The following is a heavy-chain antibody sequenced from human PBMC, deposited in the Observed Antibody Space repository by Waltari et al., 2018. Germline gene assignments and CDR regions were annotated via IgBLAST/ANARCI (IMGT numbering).Heavy chain of an antibody. CDR2: IYYSGST. J-gene: IGHJ4*02. V-gene: IGHV4-39*07. Sequence: QLQLQESGPGLVKPSETLSLTCTVSVCSIRSSSYYWGRLSQPPGKGLEWIGSIYYSGSTYYNPSLKSRVTISVDTSKNQFSLKLCSVTAADTAVYYCATVRLRFLEWLLDYWGQGTLVTVSS. D-gene: IGHD3-3*01. CDR1: VCSIRSSSYY. CDR3: ATVRLRFLEWLLDY.